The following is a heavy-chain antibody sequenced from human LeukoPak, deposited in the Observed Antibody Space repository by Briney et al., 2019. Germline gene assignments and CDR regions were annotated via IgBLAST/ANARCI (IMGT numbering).Heavy chain of an antibody. CDR1: GGSISSGSYY. Sequence: SETLSLTCTVSGGSISSGSYYWSWIRQPAGKGLEWIGSIYHSGSTYFNPSLKTRVTISVDTSKNQFSLKLSSVTAADTAVYYCAREGQWLLDYWGQGTLVTVSS. D-gene: IGHD6-19*01. CDR2: IYHSGST. V-gene: IGHV4-39*07. J-gene: IGHJ4*02. CDR3: AREGQWLLDY.